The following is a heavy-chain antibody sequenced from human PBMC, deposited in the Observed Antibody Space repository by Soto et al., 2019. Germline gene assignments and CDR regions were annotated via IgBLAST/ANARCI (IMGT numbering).Heavy chain of an antibody. CDR3: AKSIAARKAGFDY. CDR1: GYSFTSYW. J-gene: IGHJ4*02. CDR2: IYPGDSDT. Sequence: SCKGSGYSFTSYWIGWVRQMPGKGLEWMGIIYPGDSDTRYSPSFQGQVTISADKSISTAYLQWSSLKASDTAMYYCAKSIAARKAGFDYWGQGTLVTVSS. D-gene: IGHD6-6*01. V-gene: IGHV5-51*01.